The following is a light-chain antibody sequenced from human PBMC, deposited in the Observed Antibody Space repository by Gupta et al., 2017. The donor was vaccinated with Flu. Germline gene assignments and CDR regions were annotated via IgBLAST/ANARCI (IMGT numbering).Light chain of an antibody. CDR1: QTINGY. CDR3: QQYSSFSWT. V-gene: IGKV1-5*03. Sequence: DIQMTQSLSTLSASVGDSVTITCLASQTINGYLAWYQQIPWNAPKLLIYKASTLASGVPLRFSGSGSGTEFSLTISSLQPEDFATYSCQQYSSFSWTFGQGTKVELK. J-gene: IGKJ1*01. CDR2: KAS.